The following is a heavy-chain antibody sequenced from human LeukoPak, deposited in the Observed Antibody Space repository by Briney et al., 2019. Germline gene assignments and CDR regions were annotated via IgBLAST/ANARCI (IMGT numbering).Heavy chain of an antibody. CDR1: DFTVSSNY. CDR3: ASHKAYRAFDV. V-gene: IGHV3-66*02. Sequence: GGSLRLSCAASDFTVSSNYMSWVRQAPGKGLEWVSTIYSGGSTYYADSVKGRFTISRDNSKNTLYLQMNCLRAGDTAVYYCASHKAYRAFDVWGQGTMVIVSS. J-gene: IGHJ3*01. D-gene: IGHD3-16*01. CDR2: IYSGGST.